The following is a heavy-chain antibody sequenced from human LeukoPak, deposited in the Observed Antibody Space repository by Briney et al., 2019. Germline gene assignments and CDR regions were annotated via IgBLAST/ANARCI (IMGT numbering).Heavy chain of an antibody. Sequence: GGSLRLSCAASGFTFSNYWMGWVRQAPGEGLEWVANIKQDGSEKRYVDPVKGRFTISRDNAKNSLYLQMNSLRAEDTAVYYCTKVRSGSSNWALRVFDYWGQGALVTVSS. V-gene: IGHV3-7*03. J-gene: IGHJ4*02. D-gene: IGHD4-11*01. CDR1: GFTFSNYW. CDR2: IKQDGSEK. CDR3: TKVRSGSSNWALRVFDY.